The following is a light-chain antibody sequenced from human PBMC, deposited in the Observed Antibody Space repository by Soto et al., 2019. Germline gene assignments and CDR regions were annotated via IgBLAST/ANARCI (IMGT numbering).Light chain of an antibody. J-gene: IGLJ2*01. V-gene: IGLV2-14*01. CDR3: SSYTSSSTLVVA. CDR1: SSDVGGYNY. Sequence: QSALTQPASVSGSPGQSITISCTGTSSDVGGYNYVSWYQQYPGKTPKLMIFEVSNRPSGVSNRFSGSKSGNTASLTISGLQAEDEADYFCSSYTSSSTLVVAFGGGTKLTVL. CDR2: EVS.